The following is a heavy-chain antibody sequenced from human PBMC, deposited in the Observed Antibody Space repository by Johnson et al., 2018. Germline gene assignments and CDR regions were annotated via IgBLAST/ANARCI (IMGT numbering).Heavy chain of an antibody. CDR2: VSWDGSVQ. J-gene: IGHJ6*02. CDR3: AGSYRDYYYYGLGV. CDR1: GFTFSRYW. V-gene: IGHV3-33*08. D-gene: IGHD1-26*01. Sequence: QVQLVESGGGLVQPGGSLRLSCAASGFTFSRYWMNWVRQAPGKGLEWVAVVSWDGSVQGYVDSVKGRFTISRDNSKNTVYLQMNSLRAEDTAVYYCAGSYRDYYYYGLGVWGRGTTVTVSS.